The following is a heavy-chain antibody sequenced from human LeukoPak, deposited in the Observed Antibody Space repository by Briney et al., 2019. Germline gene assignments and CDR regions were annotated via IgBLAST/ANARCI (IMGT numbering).Heavy chain of an antibody. CDR2: INPNSGGT. V-gene: IGHV1-2*02. Sequence: ASVKVYCKASGYTFTGYYMHWVRQAPGQGPEWMGWINPNSGGTNYAQKFQGRVTMTRDTSISTAYMELSSLRSDDTAVYYCARGLWAAAGMRYYGMDVWGQGTTVTVSS. CDR3: ARGLWAAAGMRYYGMDV. J-gene: IGHJ6*02. CDR1: GYTFTGYY. D-gene: IGHD6-13*01.